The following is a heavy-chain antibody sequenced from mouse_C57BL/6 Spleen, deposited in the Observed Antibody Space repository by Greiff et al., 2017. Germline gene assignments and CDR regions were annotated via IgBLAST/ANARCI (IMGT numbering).Heavy chain of an antibody. V-gene: IGHV5-6*01. CDR2: ISSGGSYT. CDR3: ARMSSSYFDY. D-gene: IGHD1-1*01. J-gene: IGHJ2*01. Sequence: EVKVVESGGDLVKPGGSLKLSCAASGFTFSSYGLSWVRQTPDKRLEWVATISSGGSYTYYPDSVKGRFTISRDNAKNTLYLQMSSLKAEDTAMYYCARMSSSYFDYWGQGTTLTVSS. CDR1: GFTFSSYG.